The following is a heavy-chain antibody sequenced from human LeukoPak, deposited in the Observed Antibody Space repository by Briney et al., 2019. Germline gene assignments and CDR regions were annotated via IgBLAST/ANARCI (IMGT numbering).Heavy chain of an antibody. V-gene: IGHV4-59*01. CDR1: DGSISSYY. CDR3: ARDTYYYDTSGYLDY. CDR2: IYYSGST. J-gene: IGHJ4*02. Sequence: PSETLSLTCTVSDGSISSYYWNWIRQPPGKGLEWIGYIYYSGSTNYNPSLKSRVTISVDTSKNQFSLKLSFVTAVDTALYYCARDTYYYDTSGYLDYWGQGTLVTVSS. D-gene: IGHD3-22*01.